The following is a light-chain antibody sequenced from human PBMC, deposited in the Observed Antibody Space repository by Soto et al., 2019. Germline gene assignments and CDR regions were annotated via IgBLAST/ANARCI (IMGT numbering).Light chain of an antibody. CDR1: QSVSSSF. CDR2: RAS. CDR3: QPYDSSPLT. J-gene: IGKJ4*01. V-gene: IGKV3-20*01. Sequence: EIVLTQSPDTLSLSPGERATLSCRASQSVSSSFFAWYHQKPGQAPRLLLYRASSRATGIPDRLTGSGSGTEFTLTISRLQPEDFAVYYCQPYDSSPLTLGGGTKEEIK.